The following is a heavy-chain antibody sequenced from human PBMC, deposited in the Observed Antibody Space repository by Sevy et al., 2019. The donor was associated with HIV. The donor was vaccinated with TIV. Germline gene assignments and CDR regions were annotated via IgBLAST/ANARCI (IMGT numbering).Heavy chain of an antibody. D-gene: IGHD3-3*01. J-gene: IGHJ4*02. V-gene: IGHV3-23*01. CDR2: ISFSGSKT. Sequence: GGSLRLSCAAAGFNFNNYAMTWVRQAPGKGLEWVSGISFSGSKTYYAESVNGRFSISRDPSKNTLYLQMNNVRVEDTAVYFCAKTPFMDFWNDYYSFYFDFWGQGTLVTVSS. CDR3: AKTPFMDFWNDYYSFYFDF. CDR1: GFNFNNYA.